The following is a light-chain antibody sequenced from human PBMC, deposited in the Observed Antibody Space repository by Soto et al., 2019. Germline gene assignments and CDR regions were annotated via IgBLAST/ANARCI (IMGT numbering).Light chain of an antibody. Sequence: EVVLTQSPATLSLSPGERATLSCRASQSVSSYLAWYQQKPGQAPRLLIYDASNRATGIPARFSGSGSGTDFTLNISSLEPEDVAVYYCQQRGNWPRTFGQGTKLEIK. J-gene: IGKJ2*01. CDR2: DAS. V-gene: IGKV3-11*01. CDR1: QSVSSY. CDR3: QQRGNWPRT.